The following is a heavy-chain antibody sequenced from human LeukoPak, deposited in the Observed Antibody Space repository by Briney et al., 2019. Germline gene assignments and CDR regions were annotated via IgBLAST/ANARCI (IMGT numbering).Heavy chain of an antibody. CDR3: AREESPYSSSRGY. D-gene: IGHD6-13*01. Sequence: PGGSLRLSCAASGFTFSSYGMHWVRQAPGKGLEWVAVIWYDGSNKYYADSVKGRFTISRDNSKNTLYLQMNSLRAEDTAVYYCAREESPYSSSRGYWGQGTLVTVSS. CDR1: GFTFSSYG. J-gene: IGHJ4*02. V-gene: IGHV3-33*01. CDR2: IWYDGSNK.